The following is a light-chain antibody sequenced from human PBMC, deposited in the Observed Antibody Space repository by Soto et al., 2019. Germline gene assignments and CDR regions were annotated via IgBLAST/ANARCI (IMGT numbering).Light chain of an antibody. J-gene: IGKJ1*01. V-gene: IGKV3-20*01. CDR3: QQYGSSPWT. CDR1: QRVSSH. CDR2: GAS. Sequence: ETVMTQSPVTLSVSPGDTATLSCRASQRVSSHLAWYQQKPGQAPRLLIYGASSRATGIPDRFSGSGSGTDFTLTISRLEPEDFAVYYCQQYGSSPWTFGQGTKVDI.